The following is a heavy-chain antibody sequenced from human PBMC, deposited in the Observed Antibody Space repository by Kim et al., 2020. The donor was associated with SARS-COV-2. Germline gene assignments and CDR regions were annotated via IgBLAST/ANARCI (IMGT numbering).Heavy chain of an antibody. V-gene: IGHV4-31*03. CDR1: GGSISSGGYY. D-gene: IGHD5-12*01. CDR2: IYYSGST. J-gene: IGHJ6*02. Sequence: SETLSLTCTVSGGSISSGGYYWSWIRQHPGKGLEWIGYIYYSGSTYYNPSLKSRVTISVDTSKNQFSLKLSSVTAADTAVYYCASRDGYNWNYYYGMDVWGQGTTVTVSS. CDR3: ASRDGYNWNYYYGMDV.